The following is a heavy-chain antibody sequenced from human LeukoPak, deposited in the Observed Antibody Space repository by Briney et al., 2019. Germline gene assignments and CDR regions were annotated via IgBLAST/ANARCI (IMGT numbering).Heavy chain of an antibody. CDR1: GYSISSGYY. V-gene: IGHV4-38-2*02. CDR3: TRDRHPYYFDY. CDR2: IYHSGST. J-gene: IGHJ4*02. Sequence: LETLSLTCTVSGYSISSGYYWGWIRQPPGKGLEWIGSIYHSGSTYYNPSLKSRVTMSLDTSKNQFSLMLSSVTAADTAVYYCTRDRHPYYFDYWGQGTLVTVSS.